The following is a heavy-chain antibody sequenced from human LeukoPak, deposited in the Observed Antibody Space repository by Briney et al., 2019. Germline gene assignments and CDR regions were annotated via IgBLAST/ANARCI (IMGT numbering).Heavy chain of an antibody. J-gene: IGHJ4*02. V-gene: IGHV1-18*01. D-gene: IGHD4-17*01. Sequence: GASVTVSYKASGYTFTSYGISWVRQAPGQGREWVGWISAYNGNTNYAQKLQGRVTMTTDTSTSTAYMELRSLRSDDTAVYYCAREDDYGDYDFDYWGQGTLVTVSS. CDR1: GYTFTSYG. CDR3: AREDDYGDYDFDY. CDR2: ISAYNGNT.